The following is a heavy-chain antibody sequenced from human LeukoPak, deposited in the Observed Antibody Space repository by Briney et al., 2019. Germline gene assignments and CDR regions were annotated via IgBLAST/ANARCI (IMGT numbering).Heavy chain of an antibody. J-gene: IGHJ2*01. Sequence: ASVKVSCKTSGYTFTSYGISWVRQAPGQGLEWMGWISAYNGNTNYAQKLQGRVTTTTDTSTSTAYMELRSLRSDDTAVYCCARAPGPIGYFDLWGRGTLVTVSS. CDR3: ARAPGPIGYFDL. V-gene: IGHV1-18*01. CDR1: GYTFTSYG. CDR2: ISAYNGNT.